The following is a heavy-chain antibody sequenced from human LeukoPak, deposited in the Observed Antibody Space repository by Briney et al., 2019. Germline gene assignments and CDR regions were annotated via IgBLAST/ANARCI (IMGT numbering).Heavy chain of an antibody. CDR1: GYTFTGYY. CDR3: ARGPPLFDP. V-gene: IGHV7-4-1*02. Sequence: ASVKVSCKASGYTFTGYYMHWVRQAPGQGLEWMGWINTNTGNPTYAQGFTGRFVFSLDTSVSTAYLQMNSLRAEDTAVYYCARGPPLFDPWGQGTLVAVSS. CDR2: INTNTGNP. J-gene: IGHJ5*02.